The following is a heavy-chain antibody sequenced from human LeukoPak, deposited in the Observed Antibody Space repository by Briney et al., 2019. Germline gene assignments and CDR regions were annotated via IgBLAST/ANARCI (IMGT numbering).Heavy chain of an antibody. CDR2: ISHDGSNK. D-gene: IGHD6-13*01. CDR3: AKDKVAAGNYGMDV. Sequence: GRSLRLSCAASGFTFSSFGMHWVRQAPGKGLEWVAVISHDGSNKYYADSVKGRFTISRDNSKNTLYLQMNSLRDEDTAVYYCAKDKVAAGNYGMDVWGQGATVTVPS. J-gene: IGHJ6*02. V-gene: IGHV3-30*18. CDR1: GFTFSSFG.